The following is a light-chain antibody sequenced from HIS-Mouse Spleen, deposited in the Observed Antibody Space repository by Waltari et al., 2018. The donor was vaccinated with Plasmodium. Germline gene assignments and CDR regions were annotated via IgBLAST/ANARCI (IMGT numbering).Light chain of an antibody. CDR2: EGS. Sequence: QSALTQPASASGSPGPSITIPCPATSSDVVSSNLVPWYQQHPSKAPKLMIYEGSKRPSGVSNRCAGSKSGNTASLTISGLQAEDEADYYCCSYAGSSTFVFGGGTKLTVL. CDR1: SSDVVSSNL. V-gene: IGLV2-23*03. CDR3: CSYAGSSTFV. J-gene: IGLJ3*02.